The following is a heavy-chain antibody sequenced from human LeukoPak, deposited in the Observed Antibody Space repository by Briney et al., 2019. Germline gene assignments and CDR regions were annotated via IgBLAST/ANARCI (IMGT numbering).Heavy chain of an antibody. CDR2: ISYDGSNK. CDR1: GFTFSSYA. V-gene: IGHV3-30*04. CDR3: ARVIAGYDSTPFDY. D-gene: IGHD3-22*01. J-gene: IGHJ4*02. Sequence: GGSLRLSCAASGFTFSSYAMYWVRQAPGKGLEWVAVISYDGSNKYYADSVKGRFTISRDNSKNTLYLQMNSLRAEDTAVYYCARVIAGYDSTPFDYWGQGTLVTVSS.